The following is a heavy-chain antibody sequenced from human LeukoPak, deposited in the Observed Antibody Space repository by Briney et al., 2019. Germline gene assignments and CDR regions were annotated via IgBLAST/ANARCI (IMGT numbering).Heavy chain of an antibody. CDR2: INHSAST. J-gene: IGHJ4*02. V-gene: IGHV4-34*01. CDR1: AGSFSGYY. D-gene: IGHD2-21*02. Sequence: SATLSLTCAVYAGSFSGYYWSCIRQHPGKGLEWIGEINHSASTNYNPSLKSRVTISVDTSKNQFSLKLSSVTAADTAVYYCARGRGDEGDAKRYFVYWGEGTLVTVSS. CDR3: ARGRGDEGDAKRYFVY.